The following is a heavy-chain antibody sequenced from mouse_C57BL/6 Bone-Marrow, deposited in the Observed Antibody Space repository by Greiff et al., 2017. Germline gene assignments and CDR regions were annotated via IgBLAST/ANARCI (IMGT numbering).Heavy chain of an antibody. CDR1: GFTFSDYG. CDR3: ARRTTVDSYAMDY. CDR2: ISSGSSTI. J-gene: IGHJ4*01. D-gene: IGHD1-1*01. Sequence: EVQLVASGGGLVKPGGSLKLSCAASGFTFSDYGMHWVRQAPEKGLEWVAYISSGSSTIYYAATVKGRFTISRDNAKNTLFLQMTSLRSEDTAMYYCARRTTVDSYAMDYWGQGTSGTGSA. V-gene: IGHV5-17*01.